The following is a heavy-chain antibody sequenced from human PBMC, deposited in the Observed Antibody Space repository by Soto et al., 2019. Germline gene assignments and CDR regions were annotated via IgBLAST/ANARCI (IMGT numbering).Heavy chain of an antibody. D-gene: IGHD6-6*01. CDR2: NYYSGIT. CDR3: ARGSSIAGLYYGMDV. Sequence: PSVTLSLTCTVSGGSISSGGYYWPWIRQHPGKGLEWIGYNYYSGITYYNPSLKSRVTISLDTSKNQFSLKLSSVTAADTAVYYCARGSSIAGLYYGMDVWGQGTTVTVSS. V-gene: IGHV4-31*03. J-gene: IGHJ6*02. CDR1: GGSISSGGYY.